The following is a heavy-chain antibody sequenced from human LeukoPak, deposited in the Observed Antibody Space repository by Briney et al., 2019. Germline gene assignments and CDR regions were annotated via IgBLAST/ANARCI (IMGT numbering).Heavy chain of an antibody. CDR1: GFTFSSYA. J-gene: IGHJ6*02. Sequence: GGSLRLSCAASGFTFSSYAMHWVRQAPGKGLEWVAVISYDGSNKYYADSVKGRFTISRDNSKNTLYLQMNSLRAGDTAVYYCARDLEYYYYGMDVWGQGTTVTVSS. CDR2: ISYDGSNK. CDR3: ARDLEYYYYGMDV. V-gene: IGHV3-30-3*01.